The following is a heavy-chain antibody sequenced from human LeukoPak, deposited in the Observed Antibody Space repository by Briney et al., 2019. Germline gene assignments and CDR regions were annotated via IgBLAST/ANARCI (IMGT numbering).Heavy chain of an antibody. V-gene: IGHV3-48*01. Sequence: GGSLRLSCAASGFTFSSYSMNWVRQAPGKGLEWVSYISSSSSTIYYAVSVKGRFTISRDNAKNSLYLQMNSLRAEDTAVYYCARSSPGIADYWGQGTLVTVSS. CDR2: ISSSSSTI. D-gene: IGHD6-13*01. J-gene: IGHJ4*02. CDR1: GFTFSSYS. CDR3: ARSSPGIADY.